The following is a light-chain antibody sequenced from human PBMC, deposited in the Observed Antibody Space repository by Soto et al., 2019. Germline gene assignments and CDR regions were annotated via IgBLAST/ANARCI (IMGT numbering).Light chain of an antibody. Sequence: QSVLTQPPSVSGAPGQRVTISCTGSSSNIGAGYDVHWYQQLPGRAPKLLIYGNTNRPSGVPDRFSGSKSGTSASLAITGLKAEDEADYYCLSFDSRLSVVFGGGTKVTVL. CDR1: SSNIGAGYD. CDR3: LSFDSRLSVV. V-gene: IGLV1-40*01. J-gene: IGLJ2*01. CDR2: GNT.